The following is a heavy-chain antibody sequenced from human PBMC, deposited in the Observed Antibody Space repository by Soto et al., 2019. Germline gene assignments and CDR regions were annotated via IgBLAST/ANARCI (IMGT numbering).Heavy chain of an antibody. Sequence: QITLKESGPPLVQPTQTLTLTCTFSGFSLSTSGVGVGWIRQPPGKALEWLALIYWDGDKRYTPSLKSRLFISKDTSKNQVVLTMTKVDPEDTATYYCAHRVVGPGPITGAFDFWGQGTMVTVSS. CDR3: AHRVVGPGPITGAFDF. CDR2: IYWDGDK. J-gene: IGHJ3*01. D-gene: IGHD2-15*01. V-gene: IGHV2-5*02. CDR1: GFSLSTSGVG.